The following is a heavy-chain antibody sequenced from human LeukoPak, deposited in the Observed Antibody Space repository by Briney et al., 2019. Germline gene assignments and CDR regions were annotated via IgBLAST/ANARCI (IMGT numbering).Heavy chain of an antibody. CDR2: MYTSGST. CDR1: GDSISNYY. D-gene: IGHD3-10*01. J-gene: IGHJ6*02. CDR3: ARQYIGSGKYYYALDV. Sequence: SETLSLTCTVSGDSISNYYWVWIRQPAGEGLEWIGRMYTSGSTNFNPSLKSRHIMSLDTSKNLFSLQLSSVTAADTAVYYCARQYIGSGKYYYALDVWGQGTTVTVSS. V-gene: IGHV4-4*07.